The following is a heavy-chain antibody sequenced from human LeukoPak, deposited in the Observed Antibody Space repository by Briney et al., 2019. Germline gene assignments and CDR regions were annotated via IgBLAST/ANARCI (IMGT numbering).Heavy chain of an antibody. Sequence: GGSLRLSCAASGFTFSSYSMNWVRQAPGKGLEWVSSISSSSSYIYYADSVKGRFTIPRDNAKNSLYLQMNSLRAEDTAVYYCAREGCSGGSCYFDYWGQGTLVTVSS. CDR2: ISSSSSYI. D-gene: IGHD2-15*01. V-gene: IGHV3-21*01. CDR3: AREGCSGGSCYFDY. CDR1: GFTFSSYS. J-gene: IGHJ4*02.